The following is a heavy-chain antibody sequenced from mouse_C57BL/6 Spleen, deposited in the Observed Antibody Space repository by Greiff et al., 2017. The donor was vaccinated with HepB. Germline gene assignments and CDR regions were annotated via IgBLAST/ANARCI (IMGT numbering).Heavy chain of an antibody. CDR2: IHPNSGST. Sequence: QVQLQQPGAELVKPGASVKLSCKASGYTFTSYWMHWVKQRPGQGLEWIGMIHPNSGSTNYNEKFKSKAALTVDKSSSTAYMQLSSLTSEDSAVYYCARFYYSNYRTWFAYWGQGTLVTVSA. CDR1: GYTFTSYW. J-gene: IGHJ3*01. V-gene: IGHV1-64*01. D-gene: IGHD2-5*01. CDR3: ARFYYSNYRTWFAY.